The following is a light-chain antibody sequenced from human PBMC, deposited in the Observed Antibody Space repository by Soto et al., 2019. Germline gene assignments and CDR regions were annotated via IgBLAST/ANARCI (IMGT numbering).Light chain of an antibody. CDR3: QQYENRPYT. Sequence: DIQMTQSPSSLSASIGDRVSYTCQASQDISKFLIWYQHKPGQAPSLLIYDASKSHFGVPSRFSGSASGTDFTFTISSLQPEDNATYYCQQYENRPYTFGPGTKVDVK. CDR1: QDISKF. J-gene: IGKJ3*01. V-gene: IGKV1-33*01. CDR2: DAS.